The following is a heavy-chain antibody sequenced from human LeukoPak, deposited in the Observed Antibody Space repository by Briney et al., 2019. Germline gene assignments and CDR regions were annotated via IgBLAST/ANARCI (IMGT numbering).Heavy chain of an antibody. CDR2: ISPSGDIR. CDR3: AKDDAWLRFGE. D-gene: IGHD3-10*01. J-gene: IGHJ4*02. CDR1: GFTFSNHG. Sequence: PPGGSLRLSCAASGFTFSNHGMNWVRQAPGKGLEWVSGISPSGDIRYYADSVKGRFTISRDNSKNTLYLEVISLTAEDTAVYYCAKDDAWLRFGEWSQGTLVTVSS. V-gene: IGHV3-23*01.